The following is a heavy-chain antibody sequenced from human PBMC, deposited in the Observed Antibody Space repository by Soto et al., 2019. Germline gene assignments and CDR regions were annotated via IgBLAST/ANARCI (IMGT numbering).Heavy chain of an antibody. CDR3: ARIQHRIAVASNWFDP. D-gene: IGHD6-19*01. J-gene: IGHJ5*02. CDR2: IFSNDEK. Sequence: QVTLKESGPVLVKPTETLTLTCTVSGFSLSNARMGVSWIRQPPGKALEWLAHIFSNDEKSYSTSLKRRLTISKDTSKSQVVLTMTNMDPVDTATYYCARIQHRIAVASNWFDPWGQGTLVTVSS. CDR1: GFSLSNARMG. V-gene: IGHV2-26*01.